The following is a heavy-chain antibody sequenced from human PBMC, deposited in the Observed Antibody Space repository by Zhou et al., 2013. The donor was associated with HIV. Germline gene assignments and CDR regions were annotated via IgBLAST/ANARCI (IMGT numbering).Heavy chain of an antibody. Sequence: QVQLQESGPGLVKPSETLSLTCVVSGYSISSGYYWGWIRQPPGKGPEWIATIYHSGNTYYNPSLKSRVTISVDTSKNQFSLRLSSVTAADAAVYYCARAPSVVVDATWGNWFDPWGQGNPGHRLL. V-gene: IGHV4-38-2*01. J-gene: IGHJ5*02. CDR2: IYHSGNT. D-gene: IGHD2-8*02. CDR1: GYSISSGYY. CDR3: ARAPSVVVDATWGNWFDP.